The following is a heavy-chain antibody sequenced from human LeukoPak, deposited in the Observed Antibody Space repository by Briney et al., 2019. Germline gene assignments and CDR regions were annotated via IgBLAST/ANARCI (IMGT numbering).Heavy chain of an antibody. CDR1: GFNFNDSG. V-gene: IGHV3-21*01. CDR2: INKDTTYI. Sequence: GGSLRLSCAASGFNFNDSGFNWVRQAPGKGLEWVSCINKDTTYIYYSDPVQGRFTISRDNSKNTVYLQMNSLRAEDTAVYYCAKSVAGGDYWGQGTLVAVSS. CDR3: AKSVAGGDY. D-gene: IGHD6-19*01. J-gene: IGHJ4*02.